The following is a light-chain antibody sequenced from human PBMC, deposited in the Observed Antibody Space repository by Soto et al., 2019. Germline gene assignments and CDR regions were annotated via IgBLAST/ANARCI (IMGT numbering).Light chain of an antibody. V-gene: IGLV4-69*01. CDR2: LNSDGSH. CDR3: QTWGTGIRV. J-gene: IGLJ3*02. CDR1: SGHSSYA. Sequence: QTVVTQSPSASASLGASVKLTCTLSSGHSSYAIAWHQQQPEKDPRYLMKLNSDGSHSKGDGIPDRFSGSSSGAERYLTISGLQSEDEADYYCQTWGTGIRVFGGGTKLTVL.